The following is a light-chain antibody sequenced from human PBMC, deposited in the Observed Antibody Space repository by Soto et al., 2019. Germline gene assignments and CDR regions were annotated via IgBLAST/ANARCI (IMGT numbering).Light chain of an antibody. CDR3: SSCAGPGLYV. J-gene: IGLJ1*01. V-gene: IGLV2-11*01. CDR2: DVT. CDR1: SSDVGGKNY. Sequence: QSALTQPRSVSGSPGQSVTISCTGISSDVGGKNYVSWYQQHPGKAPKLMIYDVTKWPSGVPDRFSGSKSGNTASLTISGLQAEDEADYYCSSCAGPGLYVFGTGTKLTVL.